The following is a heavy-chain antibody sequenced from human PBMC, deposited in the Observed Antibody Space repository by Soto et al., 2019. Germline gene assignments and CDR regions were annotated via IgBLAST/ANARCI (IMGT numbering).Heavy chain of an antibody. CDR3: ASYHHYDFWTGPRHHMDV. CDR1: GWSLSGYY. J-gene: IGHJ6*03. D-gene: IGHD3-3*01. V-gene: IGHV4-34*01. CDR2: INHSGTT. Sequence: SETLSLTSAVYGWSLSGYYWSWVRPPPGKGLEWIGEINHSGTTNYNPSLKTRVTISADTSKHQFSLRLSSVTAADSAMYYCASYHHYDFWTGPRHHMDVWGRGATVT.